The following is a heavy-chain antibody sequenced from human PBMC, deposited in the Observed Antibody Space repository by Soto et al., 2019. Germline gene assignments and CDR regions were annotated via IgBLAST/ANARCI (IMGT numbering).Heavy chain of an antibody. CDR1: GFTFSNYA. D-gene: IGHD1-26*01. CDR2: ISGSGGST. CDR3: ANPPPTMESTIYYYSGMDV. V-gene: IGHV3-23*01. J-gene: IGHJ6*02. Sequence: EVQLLESGGGLVQPGGSLRLSCAASGFTFSNYAMTWVRQAPGKGLEWVSAISGSGGSTYYADSVKGRITISRDNSKNTLYLQMDSLRAEDTAVYYCANPPPTMESTIYYYSGMDVWGQGTTVTFSS.